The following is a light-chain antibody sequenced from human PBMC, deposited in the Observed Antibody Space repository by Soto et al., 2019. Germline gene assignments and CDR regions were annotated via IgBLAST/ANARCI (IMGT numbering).Light chain of an antibody. V-gene: IGLV2-8*01. Sequence: QSALTQPPSASGSPGQSVTISCAGTSSDVGGYNLVSWYQQHPGKAPKLMIYEVIKRPSGVPDRFSGSKSGNTASLTVSGLHAEDEADYYCSSYSGSDNFVVFGGGTKL. CDR2: EVI. CDR1: SSDVGGYNL. CDR3: SSYSGSDNFVV. J-gene: IGLJ2*01.